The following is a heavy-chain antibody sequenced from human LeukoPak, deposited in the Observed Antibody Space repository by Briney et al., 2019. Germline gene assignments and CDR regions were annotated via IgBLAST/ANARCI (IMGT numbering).Heavy chain of an antibody. J-gene: IGHJ5*02. V-gene: IGHV3-33*01. D-gene: IGHD6-19*01. CDR3: AIDPPDSGWAFWS. CDR1: GFNFSTHA. CDR2: IWRGGNYK. Sequence: PGGSLGLSCSASGFNFSTHAMHWVRQAPGKGLEWVAMIWRGGNYKYYADSVKGRFSISRDDSRSRLHLQMDSLRTEDTAVYYCAIDPPDSGWAFWSWGQGALVTVSS.